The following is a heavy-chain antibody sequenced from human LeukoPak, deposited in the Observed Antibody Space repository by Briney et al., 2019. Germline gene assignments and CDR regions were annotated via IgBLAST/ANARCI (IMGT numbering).Heavy chain of an antibody. D-gene: IGHD6-19*01. J-gene: IGHJ4*02. CDR3: ARVLGRQIAVAGDDY. Sequence: ASVKVSCKASGYTFTSYDINWVRQATGQRLEWMVWMNPNSGNTGYAQKFQGRVTMTRNTSISTAFMELRSLRSDDTAVYYCARVLGRQIAVAGDDYWGQGTLVTVSS. CDR2: MNPNSGNT. CDR1: GYTFTSYD. V-gene: IGHV1-8*01.